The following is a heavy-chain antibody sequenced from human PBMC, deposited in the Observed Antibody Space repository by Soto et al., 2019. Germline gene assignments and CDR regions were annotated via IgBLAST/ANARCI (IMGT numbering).Heavy chain of an antibody. CDR1: GDTTSSYT. CDR3: ALRTGNWNPLAV. CDR2: IVPMIAKV. Sequence: QVQLVQSGAEVQKPGSSVKVSCKASGDTTSSYTIAWVRQAPGQGLEWMGNIVPMIAKVDYPQKFEGRGTITADKSTRTVYMELRSLRSEDTAGYFCALRTGNWNPLAVWGQGTLVTVSS. D-gene: IGHD1-1*01. V-gene: IGHV1-69*02. J-gene: IGHJ4*02.